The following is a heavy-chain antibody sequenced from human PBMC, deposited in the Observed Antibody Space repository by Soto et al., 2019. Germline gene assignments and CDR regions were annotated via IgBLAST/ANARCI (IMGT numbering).Heavy chain of an antibody. Sequence: GGSLRLSCAASGFTFSNAWMSWVRQAPGKGLEWVGRIKSKTDGGTTDYAAPVKGRFTISRDDSKNTLYLQMNSLKTEDTAVYYCTTRYCSSTSCYVYVDYWGQGTLVTVSS. D-gene: IGHD2-2*01. V-gene: IGHV3-15*01. CDR3: TTRYCSSTSCYVYVDY. CDR2: IKSKTDGGTT. J-gene: IGHJ4*02. CDR1: GFTFSNAW.